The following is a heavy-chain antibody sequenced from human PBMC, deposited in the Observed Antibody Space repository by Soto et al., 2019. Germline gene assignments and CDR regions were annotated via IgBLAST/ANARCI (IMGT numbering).Heavy chain of an antibody. V-gene: IGHV1-2*02. D-gene: IGHD2-2*02. CDR3: ARGKEIPDFWNFDL. CDR2: INPNSGGT. J-gene: IGHJ2*01. CDR1: GYTFTDHY. Sequence: QVHLVQSGAEVKEPGASVKVSCKASGYTFTDHYMHWVRQAPGQGLEWMGWINPNSGGTKSAQPFQGRVTMTSDTSISTAYMELSGLRFDDTAVYYCARGKEIPDFWNFDLWGRGMLVTVSS.